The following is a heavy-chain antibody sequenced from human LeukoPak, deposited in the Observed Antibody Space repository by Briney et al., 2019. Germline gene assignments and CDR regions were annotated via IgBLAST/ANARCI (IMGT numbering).Heavy chain of an antibody. CDR2: ISGSGGST. CDR3: AKDSPLVVVPAATNWFDP. V-gene: IGHV3-23*01. D-gene: IGHD2-2*01. CDR1: GFTFSSYA. Sequence: GGSLRLSCAASGFTFSSYAMSWVRQAPGKGLEWVSAISGSGGSTYYADSVKGRFTISRDNSKNTLYLQMYSLRAEDTAVYYCAKDSPLVVVPAATNWFDPWGQGTLVTVSS. J-gene: IGHJ5*02.